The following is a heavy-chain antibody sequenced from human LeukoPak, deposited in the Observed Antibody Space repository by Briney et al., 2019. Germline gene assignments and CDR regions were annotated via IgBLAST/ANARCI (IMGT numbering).Heavy chain of an antibody. D-gene: IGHD4-17*01. CDR2: IYYGGST. CDR1: GGSISSSSYY. Sequence: SETLSLTCTVSGGSISSSSYYWGWIRQPPGKGLEWIGSIYYGGSTYYNPSLKSRVTISVDTSKNQFSLKLSSVTAADTAVYYCARDKVLGTSVTTSGAFDIWGQGTMVTVSS. CDR3: ARDKVLGTSVTTSGAFDI. J-gene: IGHJ3*02. V-gene: IGHV4-39*07.